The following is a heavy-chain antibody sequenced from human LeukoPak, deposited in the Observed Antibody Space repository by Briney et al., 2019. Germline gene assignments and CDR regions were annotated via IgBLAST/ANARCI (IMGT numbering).Heavy chain of an antibody. CDR3: ARVNTYYFGSGVSRAFHM. V-gene: IGHV1-8*01. J-gene: IGHJ3*02. CDR2: MNPNSGNT. D-gene: IGHD3-10*01. CDR1: GYTFTSYD. Sequence: ASVKISCKASGYTFTSYDINWVRQATGQGLERMGWMNPNSGNTGYAQKSQGSVTMTRDTSTGTAYMELSSLKSEDTAVYYCARVNTYYFGSGVSRAFHMWGQGTMVTVSS.